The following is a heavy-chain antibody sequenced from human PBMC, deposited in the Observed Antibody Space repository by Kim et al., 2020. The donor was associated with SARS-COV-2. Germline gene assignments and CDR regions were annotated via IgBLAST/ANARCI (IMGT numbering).Heavy chain of an antibody. CDR2: IIPIVGIA. J-gene: IGHJ5*02. CDR1: GGTFSSYA. CDR3: AGCRPYYYGSGSYWFDP. D-gene: IGHD3-10*01. Sequence: SVKVSCKASGGTFSSYAISWVRQAPGQGLEWMGRIIPIVGIANYAQKFQGRVTITADKSTSTAYMELSSLRSEDTAVYYCAGCRPYYYGSGSYWFDPWGQGTLVTVSS. V-gene: IGHV1-69*04.